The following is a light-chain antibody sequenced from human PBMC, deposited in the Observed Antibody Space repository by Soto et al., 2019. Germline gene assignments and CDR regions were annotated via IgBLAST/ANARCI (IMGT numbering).Light chain of an antibody. V-gene: IGKV3-15*01. Sequence: EIVMTQSPATLSVSPGERATLSCRASQSVYSNLAWYQQKPGQAPRLLIYAASTRATGIPARFSGSGSGTEFTLTISSLQSEDFAVYYCQQYNKWPLTFGRGTKVEIK. CDR1: QSVYSN. CDR3: QQYNKWPLT. J-gene: IGKJ4*01. CDR2: AAS.